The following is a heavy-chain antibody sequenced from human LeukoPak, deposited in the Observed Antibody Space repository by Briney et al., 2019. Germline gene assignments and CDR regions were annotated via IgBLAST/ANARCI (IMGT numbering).Heavy chain of an antibody. J-gene: IGHJ3*02. Sequence: GGSLRLSCAASAFTFTNAWMSWVRQAPGKGLEWVGRIKIKTDGGTTDYAAPVKGRFSISRDDSKNTLYLQMNSLKTEDTGVYYCTTGSWERLLGSDAFDMWGQGTMVTVSS. CDR1: AFTFTNAW. CDR2: IKIKTDGGTT. V-gene: IGHV3-15*01. D-gene: IGHD1-26*01. CDR3: TTGSWERLLGSDAFDM.